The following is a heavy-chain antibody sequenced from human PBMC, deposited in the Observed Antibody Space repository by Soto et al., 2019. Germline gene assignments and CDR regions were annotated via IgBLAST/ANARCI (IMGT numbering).Heavy chain of an antibody. V-gene: IGHV4-59*08. CDR2: IYYSGST. CDR3: ARQDYYFDY. J-gene: IGHJ4*02. CDR1: GGSISSYY. Sequence: PSETLSLTCTVSGGSISSYYWSWIRQPPGKGLEWIGYIYYSGSTNYNPSLKSRVTISVDTSKNQFSLKLSSVTAADTAVYYCARQDYYFDYWGQGTLVTVSS.